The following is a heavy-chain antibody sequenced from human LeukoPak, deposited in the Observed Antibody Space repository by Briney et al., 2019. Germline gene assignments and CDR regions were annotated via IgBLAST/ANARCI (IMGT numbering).Heavy chain of an antibody. D-gene: IGHD2-15*01. CDR2: IKESGSEK. J-gene: IGHJ4*02. CDR1: GFKFSYYW. Sequence: GGSLRLSCAASGFKFSYYWMTWVRQAPGKGLEWLANIKESGSEKYYVDSVKGRFTISRDNADDLVYLQMNSLRVEDTAVYYCARSVGCSGGSCYDYFDYWGQGTLVTVSS. V-gene: IGHV3-7*01. CDR3: ARSVGCSGGSCYDYFDY.